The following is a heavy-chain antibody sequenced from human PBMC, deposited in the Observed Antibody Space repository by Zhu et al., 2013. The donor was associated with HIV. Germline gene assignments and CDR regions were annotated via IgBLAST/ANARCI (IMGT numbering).Heavy chain of an antibody. CDR3: ASRIPVSSKLGGYSMGVFDY. CDR1: GGTFSSYA. J-gene: IGHJ4*02. D-gene: IGHD3-22*01. CDR2: IIPIFGTA. Sequence: QVQLVQSGAEVKKPGSSVKVSCKASGGTFSSYAISWVRQAPGQGLEWMGGIIPIFGTANYAQKFQGRVTITADESTSTAYMELSSLRSEDTAVYYCASRIPVSSKLGGYSMGVFDYWGQGTLVTVSS. V-gene: IGHV1-69*01.